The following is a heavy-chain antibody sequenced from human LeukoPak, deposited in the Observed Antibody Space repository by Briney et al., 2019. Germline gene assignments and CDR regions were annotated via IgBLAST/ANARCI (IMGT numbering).Heavy chain of an antibody. CDR3: ARKDGDY. CDR1: GTSISSFH. J-gene: IGHJ4*02. V-gene: IGHV4-4*07. CDR2: IYSSGTT. Sequence: SETLSLTCTVPGTSISSFHWTWIRQPAGKGLEWIGLIYSSGTTMYNPSLKSRVAMSVDMTKNQLSLKLSSVTAADTAMYYCARKDGDYWGQGTLVTVSS.